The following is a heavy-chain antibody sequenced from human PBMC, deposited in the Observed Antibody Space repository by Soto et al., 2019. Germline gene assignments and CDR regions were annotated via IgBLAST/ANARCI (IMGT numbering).Heavy chain of an antibody. Sequence: GGSLRLSCAASGFTFSSYWMSSVRQSPGKGLEWVANIKQDGSEKYYVDSVKGRFTISRDNAKNSLYLQMNSLRAEDTAVYYCARAHRTAYSSSWYSRWGQGTLVTVS. V-gene: IGHV3-7*03. CDR2: IKQDGSEK. D-gene: IGHD6-13*01. CDR3: ARAHRTAYSSSWYSR. J-gene: IGHJ4*02. CDR1: GFTFSSYW.